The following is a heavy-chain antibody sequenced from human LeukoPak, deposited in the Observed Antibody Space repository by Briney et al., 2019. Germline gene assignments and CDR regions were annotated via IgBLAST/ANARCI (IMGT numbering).Heavy chain of an antibody. Sequence: SETLSLTCTVSGCTISSDYWSWIRQAPGKGLEWIGIIYYSGSTNYNPSLESRVTISVDTSKKQFSPRLTSVTAADTAVYYCARRSLVRTVGYYYGMDVWGQGTTVTVSS. CDR3: ARRSLVRTVGYYYGMDV. D-gene: IGHD1-26*01. J-gene: IGHJ6*02. CDR1: GCTISSDY. CDR2: IYYSGST. V-gene: IGHV4-59*08.